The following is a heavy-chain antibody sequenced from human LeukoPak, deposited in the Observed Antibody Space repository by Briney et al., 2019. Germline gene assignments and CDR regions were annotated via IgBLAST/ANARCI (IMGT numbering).Heavy chain of an antibody. J-gene: IGHJ4*02. CDR2: SNPNSGGT. CDR3: ARDRPGYSCYDYSLEFDY. V-gene: IGHV1-2*02. CDR1: GYTFTGYY. D-gene: IGHD5-12*01. Sequence: AWVTVSYMASGYTFTGYYMHGVRQAPGQGREWVGWSNPNSGGTNYAQKFQRRVTMTRDTSISTAYMELSRLRSDDTAVYYCARDRPGYSCYDYSLEFDYWGQGTLVTVSS.